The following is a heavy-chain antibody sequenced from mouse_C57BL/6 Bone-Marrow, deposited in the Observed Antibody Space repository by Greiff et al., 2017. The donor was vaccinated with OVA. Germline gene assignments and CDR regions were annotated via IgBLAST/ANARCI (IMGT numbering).Heavy chain of an antibody. CDR3: ARHWYGPAWFAY. V-gene: IGHV1-62-2*01. CDR2: FYPGSGSI. Sequence: QVQLQQSGAELVKPGASVKLSCKASGYTFTEYTIHWVKQRSGQGLEWIGWFYPGSGSIKYNEKFKDKATLTADKSSSTVYMELSSLTSEDAAVYCCARHWYGPAWFAYWGQGTLVTVSA. J-gene: IGHJ3*01. D-gene: IGHD2-10*02. CDR1: GYTFTEYT.